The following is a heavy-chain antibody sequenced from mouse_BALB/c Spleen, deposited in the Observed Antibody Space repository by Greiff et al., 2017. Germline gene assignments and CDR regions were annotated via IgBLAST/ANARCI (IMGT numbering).Heavy chain of an antibody. CDR1: GFTFSSYG. D-gene: IGHD2-4*01. CDR2: ISSGGSYT. V-gene: IGHV5-6*01. J-gene: IGHJ2*01. Sequence: EVKLMESGGDLVKPGGSLKLSCAASGFTFSSYGMSWVRQTPDKRLEWVATISSGGSYTYYPDSVKGRFTISRDNAKNTLYLQMSSLKSEDTAMYYCARHYYDYDVGDYWGQGTTLTVSS. CDR3: ARHYYDYDVGDY.